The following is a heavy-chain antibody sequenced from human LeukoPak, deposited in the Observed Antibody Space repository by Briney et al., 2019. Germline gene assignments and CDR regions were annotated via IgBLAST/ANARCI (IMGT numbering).Heavy chain of an antibody. CDR2: IRSKTYGGTT. V-gene: IGHV3-49*03. CDR1: GFTFGDYS. D-gene: IGHD3-9*01. J-gene: IGHJ6*03. Sequence: PWGSLRLSCTASGFTFGDYSMSWFRQAPGKGLEWIGFIRSKTYGGTTDYAASVKGRFTISRDDSKSIASLQMNSLATDDTAIYYCARDNILTGYYFYYYMDVWGKGTTVTVSS. CDR3: ARDNILTGYYFYYYMDV.